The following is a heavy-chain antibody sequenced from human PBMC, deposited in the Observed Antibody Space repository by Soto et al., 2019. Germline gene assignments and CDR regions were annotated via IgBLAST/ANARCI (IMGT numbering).Heavy chain of an antibody. D-gene: IGHD3-22*01. CDR1: GGTFSSYA. V-gene: IGHV1-69*01. CDR2: IIPIFGTA. Sequence: QVQLVQSGAEVKKPGSSVKVSCKASGGTFSSYAISWVRQAPGQGLEWMGGIIPIFGTANYAQKCQGRVTITADESTSTAYMELSSLRSEDTAVYYCARMSGGDHYYDSSGYSDYWGQGTLVTVSS. J-gene: IGHJ4*02. CDR3: ARMSGGDHYYDSSGYSDY.